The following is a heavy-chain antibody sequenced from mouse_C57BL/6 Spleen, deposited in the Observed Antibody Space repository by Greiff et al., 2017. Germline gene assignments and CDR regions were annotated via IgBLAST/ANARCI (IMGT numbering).Heavy chain of an antibody. V-gene: IGHV1-64*01. CDR2: IHPNSGST. CDR3: ARRHYSNFYAMDY. D-gene: IGHD2-5*01. J-gene: IGHJ4*01. Sequence: QVQLQQSGAELVKPGASVKLSCKASGYTFTSYWMHWVKQRPGQGLEWIGMIHPNSGSTNYNEKFKSKATLTVDKSSSTAYMQLSSLTSEDSAVYYCARRHYSNFYAMDYWGQGTSVTVSS. CDR1: GYTFTSYW.